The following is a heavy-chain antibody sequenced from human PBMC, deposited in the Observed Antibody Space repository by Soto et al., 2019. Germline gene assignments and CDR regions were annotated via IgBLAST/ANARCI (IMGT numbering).Heavy chain of an antibody. V-gene: IGHV1-69*13. J-gene: IGHJ6*02. D-gene: IGHD6-19*01. Sequence: SVKVSCKASGYTFTTYGISWVRQAPGQGLEWMGGIIPIFGTANYAQKFQGRVTITADESTSTAYMELSSLRSEDTAVYYCARSSYSSGWSTPLSGMDVWGQGTTVTVSS. CDR1: GYTFTTYG. CDR3: ARSSYSSGWSTPLSGMDV. CDR2: IIPIFGTA.